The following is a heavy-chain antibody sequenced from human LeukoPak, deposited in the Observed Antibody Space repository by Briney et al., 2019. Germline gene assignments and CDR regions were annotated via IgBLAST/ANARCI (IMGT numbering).Heavy chain of an antibody. J-gene: IGHJ6*03. D-gene: IGHD6-19*01. CDR2: IYYSGST. CDR1: GGSISSSSYS. V-gene: IGHV4-39*01. Sequence: SETLSLTCTVSGGSISSSSYSWGWIRQPPGKGLEWIGSIYYSGSTYFNPSLKSRVTISVDTSKNQFSLKLNSVTAADTAVYYCARVSSKIAVAGTIVSYYYYMDVWGKGTTVTVSS. CDR3: ARVSSKIAVAGTIVSYYYYMDV.